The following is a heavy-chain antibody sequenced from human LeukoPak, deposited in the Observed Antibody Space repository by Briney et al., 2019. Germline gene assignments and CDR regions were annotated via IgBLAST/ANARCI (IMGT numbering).Heavy chain of an antibody. D-gene: IGHD2-2*01. Sequence: GESLKISCAASGFTVRSNYMTWVRQAPGKGLEWVSVLYGGGSTYYADSVKGRFTISRDNSKNTLYLQMNSLRAEDTAVYYCAGLCGSISCPEVVGHWGQGTLVTVSS. CDR1: GFTVRSNY. V-gene: IGHV3-66*02. CDR2: LYGGGST. CDR3: AGLCGSISCPEVVGH. J-gene: IGHJ4*02.